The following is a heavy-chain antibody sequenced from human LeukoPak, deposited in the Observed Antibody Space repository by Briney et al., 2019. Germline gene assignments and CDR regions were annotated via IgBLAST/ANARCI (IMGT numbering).Heavy chain of an antibody. V-gene: IGHV3-23*01. D-gene: IGHD1-20*01. J-gene: IGHJ4*02. Sequence: PGGSLGLSCAASGFTFSTYTMNWVRQAPGKGLEWVSGIYGSGGASFYADSVKGRFTISRDNSQNTVFLQMDSLRDEDTALYYCAKDLRKDGIWDIDYWGQGTLVTVSS. CDR3: AKDLRKDGIWDIDY. CDR2: IYGSGGAS. CDR1: GFTFSTYT.